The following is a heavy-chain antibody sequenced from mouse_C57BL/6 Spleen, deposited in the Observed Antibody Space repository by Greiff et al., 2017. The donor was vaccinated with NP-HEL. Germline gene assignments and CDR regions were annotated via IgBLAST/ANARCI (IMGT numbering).Heavy chain of an antibody. CDR1: GYTFTEYT. J-gene: IGHJ4*01. V-gene: IGHV1-62-2*01. CDR2: FYPGSGSI. D-gene: IGHD1-1*01. Sequence: QVQLQQSGAELVKPGASVKLSCKASGYTFTEYTIHWVKQRSGQGLEWIGWFYPGSGSIKYNEKFKDKATLTADKSSSTVYRELSRLTSEDSAVYFCARHEDPYYYGSRNYAMDYWGQGTSVTVSS. CDR3: ARHEDPYYYGSRNYAMDY.